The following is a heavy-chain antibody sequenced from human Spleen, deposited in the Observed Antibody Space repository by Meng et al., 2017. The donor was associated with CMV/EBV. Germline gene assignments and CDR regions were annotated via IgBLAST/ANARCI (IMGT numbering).Heavy chain of an antibody. CDR2: INPNSGDT. Sequence: TFTGYYIQWVRPAPGQGLGWMGWINPNSGDTNYAQKFRGRVTMTRDTSISSAYMELSRLRSDDTAVYYCAIQGFNYYDSSVLWAFDIWGQGTMVTVSS. J-gene: IGHJ3*02. D-gene: IGHD3-22*01. CDR1: TFTGYY. V-gene: IGHV1-2*02. CDR3: AIQGFNYYDSSVLWAFDI.